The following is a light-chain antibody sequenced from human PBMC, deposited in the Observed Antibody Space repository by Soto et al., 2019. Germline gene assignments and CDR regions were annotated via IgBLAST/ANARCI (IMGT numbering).Light chain of an antibody. CDR2: APS. Sequence: DIQMTQSPSSLSASVGDRVTITCRASQGISNYLAWYQQKPGKVPKLLTTAPSTLQSGVPSRFSGSGSGTDFTLTISSLQPEDVATYYCQKYNSAAITFGQGTRLEIK. CDR3: QKYNSAAIT. V-gene: IGKV1-27*01. CDR1: QGISNY. J-gene: IGKJ5*01.